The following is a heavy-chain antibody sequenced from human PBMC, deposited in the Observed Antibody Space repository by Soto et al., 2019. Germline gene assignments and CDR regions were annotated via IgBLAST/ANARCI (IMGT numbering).Heavy chain of an antibody. D-gene: IGHD3-3*01. CDR3: AREAPPLYYDFWSGYPPDYFDY. J-gene: IGHJ4*02. CDR1: GGSISSSNW. Sequence: QVQLQESGPGLVKPSGTLSLTCAVSGGSISSSNWWSWVRQPPGKGLEWIGEIYHSGSTNYNPSLKSRVTTSVDKSKNQSSLKLSSVTAADTAVYYCAREAPPLYYDFWSGYPPDYFDYWGQGTLVTVSS. CDR2: IYHSGST. V-gene: IGHV4-4*02.